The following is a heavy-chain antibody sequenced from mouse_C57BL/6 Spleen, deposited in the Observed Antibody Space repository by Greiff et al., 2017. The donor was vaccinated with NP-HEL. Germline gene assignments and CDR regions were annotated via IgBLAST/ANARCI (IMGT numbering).Heavy chain of an antibody. D-gene: IGHD2-4*01. V-gene: IGHV1-80*01. CDR2: LYPGDGDT. CDR1: GYAFSSYW. CDR3: ARGGITGYAMDY. Sequence: VKLMESGAELVKPGASVKISCKASGYAFSSYWMNWVKQRPGKGLEWIGQLYPGDGDTNYNGKFKGKATLTADKSSSTAYMQLSSLTSEDSAVYFCARGGITGYAMDYWGQGTSVTVSS. J-gene: IGHJ4*01.